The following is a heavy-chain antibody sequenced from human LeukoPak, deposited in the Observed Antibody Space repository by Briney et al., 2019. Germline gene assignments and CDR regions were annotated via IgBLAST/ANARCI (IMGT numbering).Heavy chain of an antibody. CDR2: INPNSGGT. CDR3: AREQREGSSSWPPTTGY. CDR1: GYTFTGYY. D-gene: IGHD6-13*01. Sequence: PGASVKVSCKASGYTFTGYYMHWVRQAPGQGLEWMGWINPNSGGTSYAQKFQGRVTMTRDTSISTAYMELSRLRSDDTAVYYCAREQREGSSSWPPTTGYWGQGTLVTVSS. J-gene: IGHJ4*02. V-gene: IGHV1-2*02.